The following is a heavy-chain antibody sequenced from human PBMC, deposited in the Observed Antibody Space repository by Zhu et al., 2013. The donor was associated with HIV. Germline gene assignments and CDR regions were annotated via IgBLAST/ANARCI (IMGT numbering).Heavy chain of an antibody. CDR2: ISAYNGNT. D-gene: IGHD1-26*01. J-gene: IGHJ3*02. CDR1: GHTFTSHG. V-gene: IGHV1-18*01. CDR3: ASLSGSYFRALDM. Sequence: QVQLVQSGAEVKKPGASVKVSCKASGHTFTSHGITWVRQAPGQGLEWMGWISAYNGNTNNAQKFQGRVTMTTDTSTSTAYMELRSLRSDDTAVYYCASLSGSYFRALDMWGQGTMVTVSS.